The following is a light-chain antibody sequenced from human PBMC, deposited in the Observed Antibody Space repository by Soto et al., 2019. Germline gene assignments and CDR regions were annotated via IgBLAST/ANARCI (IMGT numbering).Light chain of an antibody. J-gene: IGKJ1*01. V-gene: IGKV3-15*01. CDR3: QQYNNWPPWT. CDR2: GAS. Sequence: EVVMTQSPATLYVSPGERATLSCRASQSVSNNLAWYQQKPGQAPRLLIYGASTRATGVPARFSGRGSGTEFTLTISSLQSEDFGLYYCQQYNNWPPWTFGRGTKVYIK. CDR1: QSVSNN.